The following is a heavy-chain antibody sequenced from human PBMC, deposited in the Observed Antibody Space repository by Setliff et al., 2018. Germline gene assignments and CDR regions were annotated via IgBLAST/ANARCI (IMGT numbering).Heavy chain of an antibody. CDR3: ASRCGGDY. CDR2: IYSSGST. CDR1: GGSITRSSYY. V-gene: IGHV4-31*03. Sequence: SLTCTVSGGSITRSSYYWSWIRQPPGKGLEWIGYIYSSGSTYYNPSLKSRVSISVDTSKNQFSLQLSSVTAADTAVYYCASRCGGDYWGQGTLVTVSS. J-gene: IGHJ4*02.